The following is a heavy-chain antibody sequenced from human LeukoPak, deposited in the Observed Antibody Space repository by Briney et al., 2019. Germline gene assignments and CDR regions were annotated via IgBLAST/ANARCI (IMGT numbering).Heavy chain of an antibody. CDR2: IKSKTDGGAT. CDR1: GFTSSNAW. D-gene: IGHD2-2*01. CDR3: TTVFQPLGYCSSTSCYPNY. Sequence: GGSLRLSCDASGFTSSNAWMSWVRQAPGKGLEWVGRIKSKTDGGATDYAAPVKGRFTISRDDSKNTLYLQMNSLKTEDTAVYYCTTVFQPLGYCSSTSCYPNYWGQGTLVTVSS. V-gene: IGHV3-15*01. J-gene: IGHJ4*02.